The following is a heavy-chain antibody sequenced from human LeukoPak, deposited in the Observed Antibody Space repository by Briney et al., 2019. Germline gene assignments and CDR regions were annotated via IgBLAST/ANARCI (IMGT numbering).Heavy chain of an antibody. V-gene: IGHV3-33*01. J-gene: IGHJ4*02. CDR2: IWYDGSNK. Sequence: GGSLRLSCAASGFTFSSYGMHWVRQAPGKGLEWVAVIWYDGSNKYYADSVKGRFTISRDNSKNTLYLQMNSLRAEDTAVYYCARGGKWFGELFPFDYWGQGTLVTVSS. CDR3: ARGGKWFGELFPFDY. CDR1: GFTFSSYG. D-gene: IGHD3-10*01.